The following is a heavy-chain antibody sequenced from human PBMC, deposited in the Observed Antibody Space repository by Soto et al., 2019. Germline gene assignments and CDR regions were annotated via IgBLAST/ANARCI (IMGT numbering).Heavy chain of an antibody. CDR1: GFTFSSYN. CDR2: ISGSGSYI. CDR3: ARGSAFDY. J-gene: IGHJ4*02. Sequence: EVQLVESGGGLVKPGGSLRLSCEASGFTFSSYNMNWVRQAPGKGLEWVSSISGSGSYIYYADSVKGRFTISRDNAKNSLYLEMNCLRAEDTAVYYCARGSAFDYWGQGTLVTVSS. V-gene: IGHV3-21*01.